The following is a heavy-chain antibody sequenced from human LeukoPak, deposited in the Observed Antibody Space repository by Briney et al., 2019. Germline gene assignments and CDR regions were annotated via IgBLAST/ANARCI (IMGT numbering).Heavy chain of an antibody. CDR1: GFTFSSYA. Sequence: GRSLRLSCAASGFTFSSYAMHWVRQAPGKGLEWVAVISYDGSNKYYADSVKGRFTISRDNSRNTLYLQMNTLRAGDTAVYYCARGSGPGVTTIDSWGQGTLVIVSS. J-gene: IGHJ4*02. CDR3: ARGSGPGVTTIDS. V-gene: IGHV3-30*07. CDR2: ISYDGSNK. D-gene: IGHD4-17*01.